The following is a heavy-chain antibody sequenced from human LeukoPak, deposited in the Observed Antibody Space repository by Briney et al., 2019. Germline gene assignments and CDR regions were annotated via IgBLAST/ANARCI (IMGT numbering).Heavy chain of an antibody. Sequence: SVKVSCKASGGTFSSYAISWVRQAPGQGLEWMGGIIPIFGTANYAQKFQGRVTITADESTSTAYMELSSLRAEDTAVYYCARDLIYYGSGSYYIYAFDIWGQGTMVTVSS. CDR3: ARDLIYYGSGSYYIYAFDI. J-gene: IGHJ3*02. D-gene: IGHD3-10*01. CDR1: GGTFSSYA. V-gene: IGHV1-69*13. CDR2: IIPIFGTA.